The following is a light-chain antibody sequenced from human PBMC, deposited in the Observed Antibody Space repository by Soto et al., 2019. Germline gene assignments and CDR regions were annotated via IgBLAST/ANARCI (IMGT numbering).Light chain of an antibody. CDR2: DAS. J-gene: IGKJ4*01. CDR3: QQRSNRPLT. V-gene: IGKV3-11*01. Sequence: EIVLTQSPATLSLSPGDRATLSCRASQSVSSYLAWYQQKPGQAPRLLIYDASNRATGIPARFSGSGSGTDFPLTISRLEPEDFAVYYCQQRSNRPLTFGGGTKVDIE. CDR1: QSVSSY.